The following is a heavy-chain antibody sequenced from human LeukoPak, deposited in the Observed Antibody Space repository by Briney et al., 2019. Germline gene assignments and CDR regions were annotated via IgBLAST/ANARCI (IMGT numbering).Heavy chain of an antibody. D-gene: IGHD6-19*01. CDR1: GFTFSSYW. V-gene: IGHV3-7*01. Sequence: GGSLRLPCAASGFTFSSYWMSWVRQAPGKGLEWVANIKQDGSEKYYVDSVKGRFTISRDNAKNSLYLQMNSLRAEDTAVYYCARRRVAVAGWNYYYYMDAWGKGTTVTVSS. J-gene: IGHJ6*03. CDR3: ARRRVAVAGWNYYYYMDA. CDR2: IKQDGSEK.